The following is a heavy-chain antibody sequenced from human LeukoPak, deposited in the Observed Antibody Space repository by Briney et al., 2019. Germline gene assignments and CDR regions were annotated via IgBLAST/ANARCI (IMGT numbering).Heavy chain of an antibody. J-gene: IGHJ4*02. Sequence: GASVKVSCKASGYTFTSYGISWVRQAPGQGLEWMGWISAYNGNTNCAQKLQGRVTMTTDTSTSTAYMELRSLRSDDTAVYYCARVLMVRGVIEAQSYWGQGTLVTVSS. CDR2: ISAYNGNT. CDR3: ARVLMVRGVIEAQSY. D-gene: IGHD3-10*01. V-gene: IGHV1-18*01. CDR1: GYTFTSYG.